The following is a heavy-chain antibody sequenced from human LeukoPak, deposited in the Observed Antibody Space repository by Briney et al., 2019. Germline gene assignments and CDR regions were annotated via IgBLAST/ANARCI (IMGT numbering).Heavy chain of an antibody. CDR3: ARGRGGKYCSGGSCYSYDYYYYYMDV. V-gene: IGHV1-2*02. CDR1: GYTFTGYY. J-gene: IGHJ6*03. Sequence: GASVKVSCKAFGYTFTGYYLHWVRQAPGQGLEWMGWINPKSGGTNYAQKFQGRVTMTRDTSISTAYMELRRLRSDDTAVYYCARGRGGKYCSGGSCYSYDYYYYYMDVWGKGTTVTISS. D-gene: IGHD2-15*01. CDR2: INPKSGGT.